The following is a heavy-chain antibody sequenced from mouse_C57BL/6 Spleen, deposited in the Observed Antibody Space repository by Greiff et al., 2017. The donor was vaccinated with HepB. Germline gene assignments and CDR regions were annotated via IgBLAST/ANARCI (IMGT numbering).Heavy chain of an antibody. Sequence: VEPGDSVKISCKASGYSFTGYFMNWVMQSHGKSLEWIGRINPYNGDTFYNQKFKGKATLTVDKSSSTAHMELRSLTSEDSAVYYCARGDYDEGGYAMDYWGQGTSVTVSS. CDR3: ARGDYDEGGYAMDY. J-gene: IGHJ4*01. D-gene: IGHD2-4*01. V-gene: IGHV1-20*01. CDR1: GYSFTGYF. CDR2: INPYNGDT.